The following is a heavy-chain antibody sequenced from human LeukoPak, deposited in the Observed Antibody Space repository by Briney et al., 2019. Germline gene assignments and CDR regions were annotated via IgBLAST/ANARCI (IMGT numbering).Heavy chain of an antibody. CDR1: GGSISSYY. V-gene: IGHV4-4*09. J-gene: IGHJ4*02. Sequence: SETLSLICTVSGGSISSYYWSWIRQPPGKGLEWIGYIYTSGSTNYNPSLKSRVTISVDTSKNQFSLKLSSVTAADTAVYYCARLVRAVYFDYWGQGTLVTVSS. D-gene: IGHD2-2*01. CDR2: IYTSGST. CDR3: ARLVRAVYFDY.